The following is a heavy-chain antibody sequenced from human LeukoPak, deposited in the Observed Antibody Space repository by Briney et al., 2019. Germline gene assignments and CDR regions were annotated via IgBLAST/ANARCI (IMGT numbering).Heavy chain of an antibody. D-gene: IGHD3-16*01. CDR1: GFTFSSYA. CDR3: SRGGLGGGGFDY. Sequence: GRSLRLSCAASGFTFSSYAMHWVRQAPGKGLEWVAVISYDGSDKYYADSVKGRFTISRDNAKNTLYLQMNSLRAEDTAVYSCSRGGLGGGGFDYWGQGTLVTVSS. V-gene: IGHV3-30-3*01. J-gene: IGHJ4*02. CDR2: ISYDGSDK.